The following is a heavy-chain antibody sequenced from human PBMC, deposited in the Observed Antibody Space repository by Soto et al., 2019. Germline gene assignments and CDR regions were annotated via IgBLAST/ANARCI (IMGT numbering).Heavy chain of an antibody. CDR2: INHSGST. D-gene: IGHD5-12*01. J-gene: IGHJ4*02. Sequence: SETLSLTCAVYGGSFSGYFWSWIRQPPGKGLEWIGEINHSGSTNYNPSLKSRVTISIDTSKNQFSLKLSSVTAADTAVYYCARRGGYSGYLGGYWGQGTLVTVSS. CDR3: ARRGGYSGYLGGY. V-gene: IGHV4-34*01. CDR1: GGSFSGYF.